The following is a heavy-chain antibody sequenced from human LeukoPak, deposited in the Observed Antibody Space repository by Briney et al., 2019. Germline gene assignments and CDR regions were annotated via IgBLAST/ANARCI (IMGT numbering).Heavy chain of an antibody. CDR3: ARADITMVRGVTIHNWFDP. Sequence: SETLSPTCAVYGGSFSDYFWGWIRQPPGKGLEWIGYIYYSGSTYYNPSLKSRVTISVDTSKNQFSLKLSSVTAADTAVYYCARADITMVRGVTIHNWFDPWGQGTLVTVSS. J-gene: IGHJ5*02. CDR1: GGSFSDYF. V-gene: IGHV4-31*11. D-gene: IGHD3-10*01. CDR2: IYYSGST.